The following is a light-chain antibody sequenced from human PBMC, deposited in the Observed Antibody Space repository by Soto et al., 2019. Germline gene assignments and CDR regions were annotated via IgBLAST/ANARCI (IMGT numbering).Light chain of an antibody. V-gene: IGKV3-15*01. CDR1: QSISSK. CDR3: QQYNNWRS. CDR2: GAS. J-gene: IGKJ1*01. Sequence: EIVMTQSPATLSVSPGERATLSCRASQSISSKLAWYQQKPGQAPRLLIYGASTRATGIPVRFSGSGSGTEFTLTITSLQSEDFAVYYCQQYNNWRSFGQGTKVEIK.